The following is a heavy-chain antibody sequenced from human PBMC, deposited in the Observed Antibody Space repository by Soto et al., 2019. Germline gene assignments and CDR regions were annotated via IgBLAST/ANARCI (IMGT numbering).Heavy chain of an antibody. CDR1: GYTFTSCD. D-gene: IGHD6-13*01. CDR2: MNPNSGNT. CDR3: ARSIAAAQDAFDI. J-gene: IGHJ3*02. V-gene: IGHV1-8*01. Sequence: GASVKVSCKASGYTFTSCDINWVRQATGQGLEWMGWMNPNSGNTGYAQKFQGRVTMTRNASISTAYMELSSLRSEDTAVYYCARSIAAAQDAFDIWGQGTMVTVSS.